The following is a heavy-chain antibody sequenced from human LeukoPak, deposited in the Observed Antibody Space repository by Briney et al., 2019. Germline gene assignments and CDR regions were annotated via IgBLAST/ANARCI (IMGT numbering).Heavy chain of an antibody. Sequence: ASVKVSCKVSGYTLTELSMHWVRQAPGKGLEWMGGFDPEDGETIYAQKFQGRATMTEDTSTDTAYMELSSLRSEDTAVYYCATERFSGEMATTNAFDIWGQGTMVTVSS. J-gene: IGHJ3*02. D-gene: IGHD5-24*01. CDR2: FDPEDGET. V-gene: IGHV1-24*01. CDR1: GYTLTELS. CDR3: ATERFSGEMATTNAFDI.